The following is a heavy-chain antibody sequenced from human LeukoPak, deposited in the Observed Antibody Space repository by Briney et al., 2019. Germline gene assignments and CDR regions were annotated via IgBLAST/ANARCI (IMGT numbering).Heavy chain of an antibody. V-gene: IGHV3-74*01. Sequence: GGSLRLSCSASGLTLSGYWMHWVRQITGKGLVWVSRIDSDGSGTSYADSVKGRFTISRDDVKNMLYLQMNSLRVEDTGLYYCSTVEHFWGQGTLVTVSS. CDR2: IDSDGSGT. CDR1: GLTLSGYW. D-gene: IGHD1/OR15-1a*01. J-gene: IGHJ4*02. CDR3: STVEHF.